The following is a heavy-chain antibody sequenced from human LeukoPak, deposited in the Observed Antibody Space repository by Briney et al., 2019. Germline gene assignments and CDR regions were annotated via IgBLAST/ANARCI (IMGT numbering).Heavy chain of an antibody. CDR1: GFTFSSFG. CDR2: IWYDASNK. CDR3: ARAGLVVVVAATLSWFDP. V-gene: IGHV3-33*01. J-gene: IGHJ5*02. D-gene: IGHD2-15*01. Sequence: PGRSLTLSCAASGFTFSSFGMHWVRQAPGKGLEWVAVIWYDASNKYYADSVKGRFTISRDNSKNTLYLHMNSLRAEDTAVYYCARAGLVVVVAATLSWFDPWGQGTLVTVSS.